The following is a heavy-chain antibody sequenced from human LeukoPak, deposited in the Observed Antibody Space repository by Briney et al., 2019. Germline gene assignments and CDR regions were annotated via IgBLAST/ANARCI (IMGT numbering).Heavy chain of an antibody. J-gene: IGHJ4*02. Sequence: QTGGSLRLSCAASRFTFSSYAMHWVRQAPGKGLEWVAVISYDGSHKYYADSVKGRFTISRDTSKNTLYLQMNSLRAEDTAVYYCARDQYSSSSVIDYWGQGTLVTVSS. CDR1: RFTFSSYA. D-gene: IGHD6-6*01. V-gene: IGHV3-30*04. CDR3: ARDQYSSSSVIDY. CDR2: ISYDGSHK.